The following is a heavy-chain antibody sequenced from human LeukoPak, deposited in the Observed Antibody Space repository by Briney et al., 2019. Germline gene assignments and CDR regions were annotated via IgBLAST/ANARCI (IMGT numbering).Heavy chain of an antibody. CDR2: IYSGGST. J-gene: IGHJ3*02. D-gene: IGHD2-2*01. CDR3: ARVKYADDAFDI. CDR1: GFTVSSNY. Sequence: PGGSLRLSCAASGFTVSSNYMSWVRQTPGKGLEWVSVIYSGGSTYYADSVKGRFTISRDNSKNTLYLQMNSLRAEDTAVYYCARVKYADDAFDIWGQGTMVTVSS. V-gene: IGHV3-66*02.